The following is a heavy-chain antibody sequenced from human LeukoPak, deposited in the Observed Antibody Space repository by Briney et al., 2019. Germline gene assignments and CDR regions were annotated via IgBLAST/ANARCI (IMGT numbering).Heavy chain of an antibody. Sequence: GASVKVSCKASGYTFTSYAMHWVRQAPGQRLEWMGWINAGNGNTKYSQKFQGRVTITADESTSTAYMELSSMRSEDTAVYYCARVGPVTGTTGYNPNYYYYGMDVWGQGTTVTVSS. CDR1: GYTFTSYA. J-gene: IGHJ6*02. D-gene: IGHD1-7*01. CDR2: INAGNGNT. CDR3: ARVGPVTGTTGYNPNYYYYGMDV. V-gene: IGHV1-3*01.